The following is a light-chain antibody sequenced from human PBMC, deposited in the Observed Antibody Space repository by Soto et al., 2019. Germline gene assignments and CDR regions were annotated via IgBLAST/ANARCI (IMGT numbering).Light chain of an antibody. V-gene: IGKV1-39*01. CDR2: GAS. Sequence: DVRMTQSPSSLSASVGDTITITCRASQTITTYLNWFQQKPGESPRLLIYGASTLHDGVPSRFSGSGSGTDFTLTIRGLQPEDFATYHCQQTYSDISFGGGTRV. J-gene: IGKJ4*01. CDR3: QQTYSDIS. CDR1: QTITTY.